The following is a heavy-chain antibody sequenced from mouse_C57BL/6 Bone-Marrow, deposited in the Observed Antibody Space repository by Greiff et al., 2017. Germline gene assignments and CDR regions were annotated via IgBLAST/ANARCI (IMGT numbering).Heavy chain of an antibody. V-gene: IGHV5-17*01. CDR1: GFTFSDYG. D-gene: IGHD1-1*01. CDR2: ISSGSSTI. CDR3: ARREYYGSSAFAY. Sequence: EVHLVESGGGLVKPGGSLKLSCAASGFTFSDYGMHWVRQAPEKGLEWVAYISSGSSTIYYADTVKGRFTISRDNAKNTLFLQMTSLRSEDTAMYYCARREYYGSSAFAYWGQGTLVTVSA. J-gene: IGHJ3*01.